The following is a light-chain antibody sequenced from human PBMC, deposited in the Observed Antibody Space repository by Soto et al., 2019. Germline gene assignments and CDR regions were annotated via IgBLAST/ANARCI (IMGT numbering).Light chain of an antibody. CDR1: QSVSSSY. Sequence: EIVLTQSPGTLSLSPGERATLSYRASQSVSSSYLVWHQQKPGQAPRLLIYAASRRATGIPARFSGSGSGTDFTLTISRLEPEEFAVYYCQQYGSSPWTVGQGTKGDIK. CDR2: AAS. CDR3: QQYGSSPWT. J-gene: IGKJ1*01. V-gene: IGKV3-20*01.